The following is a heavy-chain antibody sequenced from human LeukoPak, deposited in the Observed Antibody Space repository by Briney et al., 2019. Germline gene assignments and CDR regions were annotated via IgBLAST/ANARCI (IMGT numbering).Heavy chain of an antibody. CDR2: VFGGGTT. CDR1: GFTVSSNY. J-gene: IGHJ4*02. V-gene: IGHV3-66*01. Sequence: GGSLRLSCAASGFTVSSNYMSWVRQAPGKGLEWVSVVFGGGTTYYADSVKGRFTISRDSSKNTLYLHMNSLRVEDTAVYYCARDPTSRGWYYFDYWGQGTLVTASS. D-gene: IGHD2-15*01. CDR3: ARDPTSRGWYYFDY.